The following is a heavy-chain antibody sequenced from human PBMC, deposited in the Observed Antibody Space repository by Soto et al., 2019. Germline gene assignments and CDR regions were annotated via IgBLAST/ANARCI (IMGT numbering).Heavy chain of an antibody. J-gene: IGHJ4*02. D-gene: IGHD1-26*01. CDR1: GYTFTSYA. CDR3: ARDIGGWPDY. V-gene: IGHV1-3*01. CDR2: INDGNGKT. Sequence: ASVKVSCNASGYTFTSYAMNWLRQAPGQRLEWMGWINDGNGKTKYSKKLQGRVTITRETSASKEYMELSRLRSEEKAVYYCARDIGGWPDYWGQGTLVTVSS.